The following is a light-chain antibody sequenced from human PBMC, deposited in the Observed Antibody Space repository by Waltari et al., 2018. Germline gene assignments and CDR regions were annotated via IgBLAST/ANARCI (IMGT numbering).Light chain of an antibody. J-gene: IGLJ3*02. CDR2: DVN. CDR3: SSCASTIPLGV. V-gene: IGLV2-14*03. CDR1: SNDVGGYKY. Sequence: SALTQPASVSGAPGQSITISCTGISNDVGGYKYVSWYQHPPGQAPKLIIYDVNNRPSGISYRFSGSKSGDTASLTISGLQPEDEADYYCSSCASTIPLGVFGGGTKLTVL.